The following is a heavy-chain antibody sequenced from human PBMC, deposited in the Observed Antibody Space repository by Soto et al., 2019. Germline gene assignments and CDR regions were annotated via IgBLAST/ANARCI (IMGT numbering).Heavy chain of an antibody. Sequence: PSETLSLTCSVSGSSISTYYWSWVRQPAGKGLEWIGRISARGSTAYNPSLKGRVTMSVDTSKNQFSLKLNSVTAADTAVYYCARDSPPIGYWGQGILVTAPQ. J-gene: IGHJ4*02. CDR3: ARDSPPIGY. CDR2: ISARGST. CDR1: GSSISTYY. V-gene: IGHV4-4*07.